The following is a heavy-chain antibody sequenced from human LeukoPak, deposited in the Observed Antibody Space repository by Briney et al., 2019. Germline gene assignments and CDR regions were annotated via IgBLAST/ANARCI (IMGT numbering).Heavy chain of an antibody. CDR1: GGSISSTSYF. J-gene: IGHJ6*03. Sequence: SETLSLTCTVSGGSISSTSYFWGWIRQPPGKGLEWIGTIFYSGTTYYNPSLKSRVTISVDTSRNQFSLKLSSVTAADTAVYYCARVVRPAVTIFGVATRPVYYYMDVWGKGTTVTVSS. CDR3: ARVVRPAVTIFGVATRPVYYYMDV. CDR2: IFYSGTT. V-gene: IGHV4-39*01. D-gene: IGHD3-3*01.